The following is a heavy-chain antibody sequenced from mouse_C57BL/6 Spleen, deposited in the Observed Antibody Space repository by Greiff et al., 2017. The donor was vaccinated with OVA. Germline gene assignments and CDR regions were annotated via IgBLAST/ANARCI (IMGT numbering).Heavy chain of an antibody. D-gene: IGHD1-1*01. CDR2: IDPKNGDT. J-gene: IGHJ2*01. CDR3: RRIITTVVATVDY. Sequence: EVQLQQSGAELVRPGASVKLSCTASGFNIKDDYMHWVKQRPEQGLEWIGWIDPKNGDTEYASKFQGKATITADTSSNTAYLQLSSLTSEDTAVYYCRRIITTVVATVDYWGQGTTLTVSS. V-gene: IGHV14-4*01. CDR1: GFNIKDDY.